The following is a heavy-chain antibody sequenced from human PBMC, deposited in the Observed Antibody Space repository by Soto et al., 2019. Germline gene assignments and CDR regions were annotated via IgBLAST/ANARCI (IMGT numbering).Heavy chain of an antibody. J-gene: IGHJ4*02. D-gene: IGHD3-10*01. CDR1: GFTFSSYA. Sequence: EVQLLESGGGLVQPGGSLRLSCAASGFTFSSYAMSWVRQAPGKGLEWVSDISGSGGSTIYADSVKGRFTISRDNSKNTRYLQMNSLTAEDTALYYCAKCLWFGELSPCDYWGQGALVTVSS. CDR2: ISGSGGST. V-gene: IGHV3-23*01. CDR3: AKCLWFGELSPCDY.